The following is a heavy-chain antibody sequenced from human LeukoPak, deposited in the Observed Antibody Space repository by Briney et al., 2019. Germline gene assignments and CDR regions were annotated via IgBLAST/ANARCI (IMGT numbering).Heavy chain of an antibody. D-gene: IGHD3-22*01. J-gene: IGHJ4*02. CDR2: ISGSGGST. CDR3: ARDTYYYDSSGYYYGQPFDY. Sequence: GGSLRLSCAASGFTFSSYAMSWVRQAPGKGLEWVSAISGSGGSTYYADSVKGRFTISRDNAKNSLYLQMNSLRAEDTAVYYCARDTYYYDSSGYYYGQPFDYWGQGTLVTVSS. V-gene: IGHV3-23*01. CDR1: GFTFSSYA.